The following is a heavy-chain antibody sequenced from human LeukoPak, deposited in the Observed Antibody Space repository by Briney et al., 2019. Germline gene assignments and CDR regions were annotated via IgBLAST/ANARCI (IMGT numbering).Heavy chain of an antibody. CDR2: INHSGST. V-gene: IGHV4-34*01. D-gene: IGHD2-15*01. CDR3: ARGSAEIVVVVAATPPYFDY. CDR1: GGSFSGYY. Sequence: SEALSLTCAVYGGSFSGYYWSWIRQPPGKGLEWIGEINHSGSTNYNPSLKSRVSISVDTSKNQFSLKLGSVTAADTAVYYCARGSAEIVVVVAATPPYFDYWGQGTLVTVSS. J-gene: IGHJ4*02.